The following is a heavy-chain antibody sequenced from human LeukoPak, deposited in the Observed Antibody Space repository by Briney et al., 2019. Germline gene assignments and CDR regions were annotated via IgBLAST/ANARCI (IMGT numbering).Heavy chain of an antibody. V-gene: IGHV3-74*01. CDR3: ARVAYGDYGVFDY. D-gene: IGHD4-17*01. Sequence: GGSLRLSCAASGFTFSSYSMNWVRQAPGKGLVWVSRINRDGGGTTYADSVKGRFTISRDNAKNTLYLQMNSLRAEDTAVYLCARVAYGDYGVFDYWGQGTLVTVSS. CDR1: GFTFSSYS. CDR2: INRDGGGT. J-gene: IGHJ4*02.